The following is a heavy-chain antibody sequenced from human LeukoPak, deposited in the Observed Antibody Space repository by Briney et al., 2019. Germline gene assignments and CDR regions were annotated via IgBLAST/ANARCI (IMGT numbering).Heavy chain of an antibody. Sequence: SETLSLTCAVYGGSFSGYYWSWIRQPPGKGLEWIGEIDHSGSTNYNPSLKSRVTISVDTSKNQFSLKLSSVTAADTAVYYCARESYSYQALTYYYYMDVWGKGTTVTISS. CDR2: IDHSGST. D-gene: IGHD1-26*01. CDR3: ARESYSYQALTYYYYMDV. V-gene: IGHV4-34*01. CDR1: GGSFSGYY. J-gene: IGHJ6*03.